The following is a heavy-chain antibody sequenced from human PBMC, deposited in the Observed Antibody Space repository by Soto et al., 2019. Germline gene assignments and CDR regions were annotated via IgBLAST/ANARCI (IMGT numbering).Heavy chain of an antibody. CDR2: IYYSGST. Sequence: SETLSLTCTASGGSISSYYWSCIRQPPGKGLEWIGYIYYSGSTNYNPSLKSRVTISVDTSKNQFSLKLSSVTAADTAVYYCARGYDILTGYYPDGMDVWGQGTTVTVS. D-gene: IGHD3-9*01. CDR3: ARGYDILTGYYPDGMDV. CDR1: GGSISSYY. V-gene: IGHV4-59*01. J-gene: IGHJ6*02.